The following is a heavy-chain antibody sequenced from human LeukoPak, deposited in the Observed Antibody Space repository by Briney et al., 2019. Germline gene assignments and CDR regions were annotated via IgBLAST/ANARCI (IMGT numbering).Heavy chain of an antibody. CDR1: GGSFSGYY. J-gene: IGHJ4*02. V-gene: IGHV4-34*01. CDR2: INHSGST. CDR3: ARVTGGEADY. D-gene: IGHD3-16*01. Sequence: PSETLSLTCAVYGGSFSGYYWSWIRQPPGKGLEWIGEINHSGSTNYNPSLKSRVTISVDTSKNQFSLKLSSVTAADTAVYYCARVTGGEADYWGQGTLVTVSS.